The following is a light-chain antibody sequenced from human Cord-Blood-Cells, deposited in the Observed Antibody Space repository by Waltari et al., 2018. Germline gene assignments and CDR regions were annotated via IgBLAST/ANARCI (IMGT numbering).Light chain of an antibody. CDR3: QQSYSTPRT. CDR2: AAS. CDR1: QSISSY. J-gene: IGKJ1*01. V-gene: IGKV1-39*01. Sequence: DIQMTQSPSSLSASVGDRVTITCRASQSISSYLNWYQQKPGKAPKLLIYAASSLQSGVPSKLSGRGSGTYFTLTISSLQPEDFATDYCQQSYSTPRTFGQGTKVEIK.